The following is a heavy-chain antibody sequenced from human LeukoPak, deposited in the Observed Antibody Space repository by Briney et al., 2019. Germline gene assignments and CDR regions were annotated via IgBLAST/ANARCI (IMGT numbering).Heavy chain of an antibody. CDR1: GFTFSSYA. Sequence: GGSLRLSCAASGFTFSSYAMNWVRQAPGKGLEWVSVIRGSGGGSYYGDSVKGRFTISRDNSKNTLYLQMNSLRAEDTAVYYCATDPTGGSGSYEGLIDYWGQGTLVTVSS. V-gene: IGHV3-23*01. CDR2: IRGSGGGS. D-gene: IGHD3-10*01. CDR3: ATDPTGGSGSYEGLIDY. J-gene: IGHJ4*02.